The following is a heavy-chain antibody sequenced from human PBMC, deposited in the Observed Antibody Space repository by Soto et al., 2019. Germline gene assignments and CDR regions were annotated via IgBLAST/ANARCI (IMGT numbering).Heavy chain of an antibody. CDR1: GYTFTSYG. Sequence: QVQLVQSGAEVKKPGASVKVSCKASGYTFTSYGISWVRQAPGQGLEWMGWISAYNGNTNYAQKLQGRVTMTTDTXXXXXXXXXXXXXXXXXXXXXXXXXXXXXXIFDYWGQGTLVTVSS. V-gene: IGHV1-18*01. CDR3: XXXXXXXXIFDY. CDR2: ISAYNGNT. J-gene: IGHJ4*02.